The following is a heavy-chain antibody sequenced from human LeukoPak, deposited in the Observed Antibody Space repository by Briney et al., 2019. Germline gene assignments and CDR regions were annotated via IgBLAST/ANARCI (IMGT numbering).Heavy chain of an antibody. Sequence: GGSLRLSCAASGFTFSSYNMNWVRQAPGKGLEWVSSISSSSSYIYYADSVKGRFTISRDNAKKSLYLQMNSLRAEDTAVYYCARGIAARWELLGALDIWGQGTMVTVSS. V-gene: IGHV3-21*01. CDR2: ISSSSSYI. J-gene: IGHJ3*02. D-gene: IGHD3-10*01. CDR3: ARGIAARWELLGALDI. CDR1: GFTFSSYN.